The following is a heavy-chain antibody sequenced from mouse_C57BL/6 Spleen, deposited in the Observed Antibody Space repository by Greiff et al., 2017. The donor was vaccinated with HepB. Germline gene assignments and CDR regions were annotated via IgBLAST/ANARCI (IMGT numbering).Heavy chain of an antibody. CDR3: ARFRNDYDRGAWFAY. CDR2: IDPNSGGT. D-gene: IGHD2-4*01. J-gene: IGHJ3*01. Sequence: QVQLQQPGAELVKPGASVKLSCKASGYTFTSYWMHWVKQRPGRGLEWIGRIDPNSGGTKYNEKFKSKATLTVDKPSSPAYMQLSRLTSEDSAVYYWARFRNDYDRGAWFAYWGQGTLVTVSA. CDR1: GYTFTSYW. V-gene: IGHV1-72*01.